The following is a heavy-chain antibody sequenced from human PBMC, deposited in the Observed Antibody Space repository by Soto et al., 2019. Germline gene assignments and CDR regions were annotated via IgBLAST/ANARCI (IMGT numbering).Heavy chain of an antibody. CDR2: IWYDGSNK. J-gene: IGHJ6*02. CDR3: ARDPVRIDYYYYYGMDV. D-gene: IGHD1-26*01. CDR1: GFTFSSYG. Sequence: GGPLRLSCAASGFTFSSYGMHWVRQAPGKGLEWVAVIWYDGSNKYYADSVKGRFTISRDNSKNTLYLQMNSLRAEDTAVYYCARDPVRIDYYYYYGMDVWGQGTTVTVSS. V-gene: IGHV3-33*01.